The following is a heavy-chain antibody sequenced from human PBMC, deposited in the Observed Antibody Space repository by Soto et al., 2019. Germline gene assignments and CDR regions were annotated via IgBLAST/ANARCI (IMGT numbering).Heavy chain of an antibody. CDR1: GGIFSSYT. Sequence: QVHLVQSGAEVKKPGSSVKVSCRASGGIFSSYTIRWVRQAPGQGLEWVGRIIPIVGVTNYAQKFQGRLTITADISTSTAYMELSSLRSEDTAVYYCAREYFDLWGRGTLVTVSS. CDR2: IIPIVGVT. V-gene: IGHV1-69*08. CDR3: AREYFDL. J-gene: IGHJ2*01.